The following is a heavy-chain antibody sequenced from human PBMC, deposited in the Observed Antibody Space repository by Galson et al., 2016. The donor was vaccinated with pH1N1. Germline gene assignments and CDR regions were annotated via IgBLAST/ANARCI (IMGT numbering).Heavy chain of an antibody. CDR2: TYYRSKSYN. Sequence: CAISGDSVSTNSAAWNWIRQSPSRGLEWLGGTYYRSKSYNDYALSVKGRITINPDTSKNQFSLQLNSVTPEDTAVYYCARGVIDYDFWSGYQDHAAFDIWGQGTMVIVSS. D-gene: IGHD3-3*01. J-gene: IGHJ3*02. CDR3: ARGVIDYDFWSGYQDHAAFDI. CDR1: GDSVSTNSAA. V-gene: IGHV6-1*01.